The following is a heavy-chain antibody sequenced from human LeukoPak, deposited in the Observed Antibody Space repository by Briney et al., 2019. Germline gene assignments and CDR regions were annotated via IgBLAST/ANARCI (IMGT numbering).Heavy chain of an antibody. CDR2: IYPHDSDT. CDR3: AREVLTGTLTHPSDY. Sequence: GESLKISCKGSGYPFTNYWIGWVRQMPGKGLEWMGVIYPHDSDTRYSPSFQGQITISADKSISTAYLQWSSLKASDTAIYYCAREVLTGTLTHPSDYWGQGTLVAVSS. V-gene: IGHV5-51*01. CDR1: GYPFTNYW. D-gene: IGHD1-20*01. J-gene: IGHJ4*02.